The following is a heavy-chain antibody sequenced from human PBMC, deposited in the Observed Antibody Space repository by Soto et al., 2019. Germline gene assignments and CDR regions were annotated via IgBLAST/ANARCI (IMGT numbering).Heavy chain of an antibody. V-gene: IGHV4-34*01. CDR2: IYHSGST. Sequence: SETLSLTCAVYGGSFSGYYWSWIRQPPGKGLEWIGSIYHSGSTYYNPSLKSRVTISVDTSKNQFSLKLSSVTAADTAVYYCASRGVAMRGWFDPWGQGTLVTVSS. D-gene: IGHD3-10*01. CDR1: GGSFSGYY. J-gene: IGHJ5*02. CDR3: ASRGVAMRGWFDP.